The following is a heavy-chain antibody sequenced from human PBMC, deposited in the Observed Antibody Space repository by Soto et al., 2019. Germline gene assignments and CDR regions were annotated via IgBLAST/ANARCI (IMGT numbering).Heavy chain of an antibody. CDR2: IIPIFGTA. Sequence: AVKVSCKASGGTFSSYAISWVRQAPGQGLEWMGGIIPIFGTANYAQKFQGRVTITADESTSTAYVELSGLRSEDTAVYYCARGDTAMGPYGPCPNSGQRTLVTGSS. V-gene: IGHV1-69*13. D-gene: IGHD5-18*01. J-gene: IGHJ4*02. CDR3: ARGDTAMGPYGPCPN. CDR1: GGTFSSYA.